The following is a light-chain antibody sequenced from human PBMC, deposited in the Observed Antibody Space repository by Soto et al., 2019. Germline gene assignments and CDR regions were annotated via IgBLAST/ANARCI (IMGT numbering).Light chain of an antibody. CDR1: SSDVGGYNY. CDR2: EVS. Sequence: QSVLTQPPSASGSPGQSVTISCTGTSSDVGGYNYVSWYQQHPGKAPKLMIYEVSKRPSGVPDRFSGSKSGNTASLTVSGLQAEDEADYYCSSYAGSNNFVVFGGGTPLTVL. CDR3: SSYAGSNNFVV. V-gene: IGLV2-8*01. J-gene: IGLJ2*01.